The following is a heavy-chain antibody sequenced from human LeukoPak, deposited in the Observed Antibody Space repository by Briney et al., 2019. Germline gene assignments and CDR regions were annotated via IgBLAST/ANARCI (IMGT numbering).Heavy chain of an antibody. D-gene: IGHD3-3*01. CDR3: AKHNDFWSVSNWFDP. V-gene: IGHV3-23*01. CDR2: ISGSGGTT. Sequence: GGSLRLSCAASGFTFSSYAMSWVRQAPGKGLEWVSSISGSGGTTYYADPVKGRFTISRDNSKNTLYLQMDSLRAEDTALYYCAKHNDFWSVSNWFDPWGHGTLVIVSS. J-gene: IGHJ5*02. CDR1: GFTFSSYA.